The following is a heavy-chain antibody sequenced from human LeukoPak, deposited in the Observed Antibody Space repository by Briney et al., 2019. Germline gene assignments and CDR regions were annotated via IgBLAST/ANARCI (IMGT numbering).Heavy chain of an antibody. CDR3: ARDYDTNGENWFDP. J-gene: IGHJ5*02. V-gene: IGHV3-74*01. Sequence: GGSLRLSCAASGFAFSRYWMHWVRQAPGKGLVWVSRVNGDGSTTTYADSVKGRFTISRDNAKNTLYLQMNSLRAEDTAVYYCARDYDTNGENWFDPWGQGTLVTVSS. CDR1: GFAFSRYW. D-gene: IGHD2-8*01. CDR2: VNGDGSTT.